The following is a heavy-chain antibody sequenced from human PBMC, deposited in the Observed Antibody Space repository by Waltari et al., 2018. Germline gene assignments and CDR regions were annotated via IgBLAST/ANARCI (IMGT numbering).Heavy chain of an antibody. CDR2: INHSGST. CDR3: ASTYYYYYYMDV. CDR1: GGSFSGYY. Sequence: QVQLQQWGAGLLKPSETLSLTCAVYGGSFSGYYWSWIRQPPGKGLEWIGEINHSGSTNYNPSLKSRVTRSVDTSKNQFSLKLSSVTAADTAVYYCASTYYYYYYMDVWGKGTTVIVSS. J-gene: IGHJ6*03. V-gene: IGHV4-34*01.